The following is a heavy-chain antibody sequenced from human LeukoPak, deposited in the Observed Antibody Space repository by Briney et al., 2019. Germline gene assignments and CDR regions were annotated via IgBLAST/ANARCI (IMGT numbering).Heavy chain of an antibody. J-gene: IGHJ4*02. Sequence: PGRSLRLSCAASGFTFDDYAMHWVRQAPGKGLEWVSGISWNSGSIGYADSVKGRFTISRDNAKNSLYLQMNSLRAEDTALYYCAKEGGALDYGGNSAGLDYWGQGTLVTVSS. V-gene: IGHV3-9*01. CDR2: ISWNSGSI. CDR1: GFTFDDYA. CDR3: AKEGGALDYGGNSAGLDY. D-gene: IGHD4-23*01.